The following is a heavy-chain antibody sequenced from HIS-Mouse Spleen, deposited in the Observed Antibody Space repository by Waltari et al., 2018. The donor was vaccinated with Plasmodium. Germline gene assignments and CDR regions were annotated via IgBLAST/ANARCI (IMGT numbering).Heavy chain of an antibody. Sequence: QVQLQQSGPGLVKPSETLSPTSTVPGGSISSSYWLWHRQPPGKGLGWIGYIYYSGSTNYNPSLKSRVTISVDTSKNQFSLKLSSVTAADTAVYYCARLRYSYGYFDYWGQGTLVTVSS. CDR3: ARLRYSYGYFDY. CDR2: IYYSGST. V-gene: IGHV4-59*08. D-gene: IGHD5-18*01. J-gene: IGHJ4*02. CDR1: GGSISSSY.